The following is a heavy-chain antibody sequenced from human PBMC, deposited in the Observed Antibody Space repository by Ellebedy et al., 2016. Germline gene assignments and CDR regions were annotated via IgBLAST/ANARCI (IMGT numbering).Heavy chain of an antibody. J-gene: IGHJ2*01. CDR2: IWYDGSNK. Sequence: GESLKISXAASGFTFSNYGMHWVRRAPGKGLEWVAVIWYDGSNKYYADSVKGRFTISRDSSKNTVYLQMDSLRAEDTALYYCARDADTTVLLWYFDLWGRGTLVTVSS. D-gene: IGHD2/OR15-2a*01. CDR1: GFTFSNYG. CDR3: ARDADTTVLLWYFDL. V-gene: IGHV3-33*01.